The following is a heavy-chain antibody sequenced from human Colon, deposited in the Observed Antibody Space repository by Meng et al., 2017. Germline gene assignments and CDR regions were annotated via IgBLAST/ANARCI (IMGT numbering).Heavy chain of an antibody. D-gene: IGHD2-2*01. CDR3: VGESPETYYFDF. Sequence: ASVKVSCKASGYSFTNYYIHWVRQAPGQGLEYMGIIRPSSGWPSSAPTFQGRLTMTRDTSTSTVYMELSGLTSEDTAVYSCVGESPETYYFDFWGQGTLVTVSS. V-gene: IGHV1-46*01. CDR2: IRPSSGWP. CDR1: GYSFTNYY. J-gene: IGHJ4*02.